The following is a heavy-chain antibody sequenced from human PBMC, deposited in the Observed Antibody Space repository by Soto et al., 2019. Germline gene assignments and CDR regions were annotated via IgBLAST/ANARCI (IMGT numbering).Heavy chain of an antibody. CDR3: ARLVVDERNNWFDP. CDR1: GYTFTGYY. D-gene: IGHD2-15*01. V-gene: IGHV1-2*02. Sequence: ASVEVSCEASGYTFTGYYIHWVRQAPGQGLEWMGWINPNSGGTNYAQKFQGRVTMTRDTSISTAYMELSRLRSDDTAVYYCARLVVDERNNWFDPWGQGTLVTF. J-gene: IGHJ5*02. CDR2: INPNSGGT.